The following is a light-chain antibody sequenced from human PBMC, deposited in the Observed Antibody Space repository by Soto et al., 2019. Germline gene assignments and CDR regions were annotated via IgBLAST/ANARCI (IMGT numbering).Light chain of an antibody. J-gene: IGLJ1*01. CDR3: SSHAGNNNYV. Sequence: QSALTQPPSASGSPGQSVTISCTGTSSDVGGYNYVSWYQQHPGKAPKLIIYAVTERPSGVPDRFSGSKSGNTASLTVSGLQTEDEADYYCSSHAGNNNYVFGTGTK. V-gene: IGLV2-8*01. CDR1: SSDVGGYNY. CDR2: AVT.